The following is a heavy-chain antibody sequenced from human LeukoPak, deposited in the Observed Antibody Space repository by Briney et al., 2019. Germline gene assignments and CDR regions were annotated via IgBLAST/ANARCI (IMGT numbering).Heavy chain of an antibody. CDR1: GGSISSYY. J-gene: IGHJ4*02. V-gene: IGHV4-59*01. CDR2: IYYTGNT. Sequence: SETLSLTCTVSGGSISSYYWSWIRQPPGKGLEWIGYIYYTGNTNYNSSLESRVTISVDTSKNQFSLKLSSVTAAGTAVYYCARGGWSLDYWGQGTLVTVSS. CDR3: ARGGWSLDY.